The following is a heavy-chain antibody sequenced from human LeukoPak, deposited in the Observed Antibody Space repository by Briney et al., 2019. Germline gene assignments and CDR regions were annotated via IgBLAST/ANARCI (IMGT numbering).Heavy chain of an antibody. CDR2: IHYSGST. CDR3: TRVECTDGSCYTFDY. Sequence: SETLSLTCTVSGGSITSRTYYWGWIRQPPEKGLEWIGSIHYSGSTYYSPSLKSRVTISVDTSKNQFSLMLRSVTAADTAVYYCTRVECTDGSCYTFDYWGPGTLVIVSS. V-gene: IGHV4-39*07. CDR1: GGSITSRTYY. D-gene: IGHD2-15*01. J-gene: IGHJ4*02.